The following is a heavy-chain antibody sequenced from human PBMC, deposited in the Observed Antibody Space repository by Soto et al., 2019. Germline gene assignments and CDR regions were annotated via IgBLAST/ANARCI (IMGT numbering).Heavy chain of an antibody. CDR2: IGVSGDTT. V-gene: IGHV3-23*01. J-gene: IGHJ4*02. CDR3: AKTDGYPYYFDY. D-gene: IGHD5-12*01. Sequence: GGSLRLSCAASGFTFSTYVMSWVRQAPGKGLEWVSTIGVSGDTTYYVDSVKGRFTISRDSSKNTLYLQMNSLRATDTAVYYCAKTDGYPYYFDYWGQGTLVTVSS. CDR1: GFTFSTYV.